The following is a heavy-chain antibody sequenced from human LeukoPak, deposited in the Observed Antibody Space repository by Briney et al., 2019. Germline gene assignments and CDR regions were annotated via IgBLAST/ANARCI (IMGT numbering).Heavy chain of an antibody. CDR3: LRGDRRDY. CDR2: IDSSGGYM. J-gene: IGHJ4*02. V-gene: IGHV3-21*06. Sequence: GGSLRLSCAVSGFNVSSSYMSWVRQAPGKGLEWVSSIDSSGGYMFYADSVKGRFIISRDNAKDSLYLQMNSLRVEDTAVYYCLRGDRRDYWGQGTLVTVSS. CDR1: GFNVSSSY.